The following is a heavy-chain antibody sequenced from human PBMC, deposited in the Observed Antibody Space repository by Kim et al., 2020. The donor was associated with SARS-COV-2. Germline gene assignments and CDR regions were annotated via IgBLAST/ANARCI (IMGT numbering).Heavy chain of an antibody. Sequence: GGSLRLSCAASGFNFDDYTMHWVRQAPGKGLEWVSTISWEGDTTHYADAMKGRFTISRDNSKRSLYLHMDSLGTEDTAFYYCARASGVGLNDWYFFDCWGQGAMVTSSS. D-gene: IGHD3-9*01. CDR3: ARASGVGLNDWYFFDC. V-gene: IGHV3-43*01. CDR2: ISWEGDTT. J-gene: IGHJ4*02. CDR1: GFNFDDYT.